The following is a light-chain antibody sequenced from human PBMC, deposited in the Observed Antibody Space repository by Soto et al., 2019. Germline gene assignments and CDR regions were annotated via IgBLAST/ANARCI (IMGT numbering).Light chain of an antibody. CDR3: SSYTSSTTYV. CDR2: DVS. CDR1: SSDVGGYNY. V-gene: IGLV2-14*01. J-gene: IGLJ1*01. Sequence: QSALTQPASVSASPGQSIAISCTGTSSDVGGYNYVSWYQQHPGKAPKLMIYDVSNRPSGVSNRFSGSKSGNTASLTISGLQAEDETDYSCSSYTSSTTYVFGNGTKVX.